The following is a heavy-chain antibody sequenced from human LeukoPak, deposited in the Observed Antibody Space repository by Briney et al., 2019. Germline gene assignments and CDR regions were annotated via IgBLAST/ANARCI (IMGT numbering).Heavy chain of an antibody. J-gene: IGHJ6*02. V-gene: IGHV1-69*13. CDR3: AKVNFRLAAAGNHDYYFGLDL. D-gene: IGHD6-13*01. Sequence: SVKVSCKAAGGTFSSYAIRGGRQTAGQGLEWMGGIIPIFGTAKYAQTFQGRVTLTGDEFTSTAYMELSSLRSEDPAVYFCAKVNFRLAAAGNHDYYFGLDLWGQGATVTVSS. CDR1: GGTFSSYA. CDR2: IIPIFGTA.